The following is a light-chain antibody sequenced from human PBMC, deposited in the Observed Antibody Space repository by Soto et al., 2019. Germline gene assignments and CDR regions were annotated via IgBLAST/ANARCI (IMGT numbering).Light chain of an antibody. CDR3: SSYVGTNSYV. CDR1: SSDVGGYNY. V-gene: IGLV2-8*01. J-gene: IGLJ1*01. Sequence: QSVLTQPPSASGSPGQSVTISCTGTSSDVGGYNYVSWYQHHPGKAPKLIIYEVYKRPSGVADRFSGSKSGNTAALTFSGLQAEYEADYYCSSYVGTNSYVLGNGTKLTVL. CDR2: EVY.